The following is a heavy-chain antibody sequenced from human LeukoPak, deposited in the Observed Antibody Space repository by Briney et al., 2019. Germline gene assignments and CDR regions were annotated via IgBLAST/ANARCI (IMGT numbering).Heavy chain of an antibody. CDR1: GGSLRSYY. CDR2: IYYSGST. J-gene: IGHJ4*02. D-gene: IGHD3-16*01. Sequence: SETLSLTFPVSGGSLRSYYWSWIRQPPGKGPEWIGYIYYSGSTNYNPSLKSRVTISVVTSKNQFSLKLSSVTAADTAVYHCARGGSYAHFDYWGQGTLVTVSS. CDR3: ARGGSYAHFDY. V-gene: IGHV4-59*01.